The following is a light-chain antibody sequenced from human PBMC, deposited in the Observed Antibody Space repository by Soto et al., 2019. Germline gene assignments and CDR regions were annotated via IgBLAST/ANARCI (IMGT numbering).Light chain of an antibody. Sequence: QSVLTQPPSVSAAPGQKVTISCSGSSSNIGNNYVSWYQQLPGTAPKFLIYDDYKRPSGIPDRFSGSKSGTSATLVITGLQTGDEADYYSGTWDTSLYTVVFGGGTQLTVL. V-gene: IGLV1-51*01. J-gene: IGLJ7*01. CDR3: GTWDTSLYTVV. CDR1: SSNIGNNY. CDR2: DDY.